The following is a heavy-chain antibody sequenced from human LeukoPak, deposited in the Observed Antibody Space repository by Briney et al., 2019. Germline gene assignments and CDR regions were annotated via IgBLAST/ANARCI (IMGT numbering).Heavy chain of an antibody. V-gene: IGHV1-18*01. CDR1: GYTFTTFG. D-gene: IGHD7-27*01. CDR2: ISPNTGAT. CDR3: ARELGRNAFDV. J-gene: IGHJ3*01. Sequence: ASVKVSCKASGYTFTTFGISWVRQAPGQGLECMGWISPNTGATNYAQRFQGRITMTGDTSISTGYMELRSLRSDDTAVYYCARELGRNAFDVWGQGTMVTVSS.